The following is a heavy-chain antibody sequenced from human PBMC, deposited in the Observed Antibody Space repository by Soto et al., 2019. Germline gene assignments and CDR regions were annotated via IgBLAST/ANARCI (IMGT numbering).Heavy chain of an antibody. Sequence: QVQLVESGGGVVQPGRSLRLSCAASGFTFSNYGMHWVRQAPGKGLEWVAIISYDGSKKDYADSVKGRFTISRDNSKKTLYLQMNSLRPEDTAVYYCAKDRRSSWCLDYWGQGTLVTVSS. CDR3: AKDRRSSWCLDY. V-gene: IGHV3-30*18. D-gene: IGHD6-13*01. J-gene: IGHJ4*02. CDR1: GFTFSNYG. CDR2: ISYDGSKK.